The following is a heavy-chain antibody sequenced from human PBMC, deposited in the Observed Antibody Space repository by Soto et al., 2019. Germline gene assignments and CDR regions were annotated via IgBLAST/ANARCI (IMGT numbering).Heavy chain of an antibody. CDR1: GFTFSNYA. Sequence: GGSLRLSCAVSGFTFSNYAMSWVRQVPGKGLEWVTSISGSGARTYYADSVKGRITTSRDNPKNTLFLQVSSLRDEDTAVYYCARGDSYYDFGIECWGQGTVVTVSS. D-gene: IGHD3-3*01. J-gene: IGHJ4*02. V-gene: IGHV3-23*01. CDR3: ARGDSYYDFGIEC. CDR2: ISGSGART.